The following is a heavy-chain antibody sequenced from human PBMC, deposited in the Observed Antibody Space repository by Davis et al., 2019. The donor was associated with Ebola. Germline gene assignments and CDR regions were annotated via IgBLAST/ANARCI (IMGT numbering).Heavy chain of an antibody. CDR3: AKDEVEYYFDY. J-gene: IGHJ4*02. D-gene: IGHD3-3*01. Sequence: GESLKISCAASGFTFSSYAMSWVRQAPGKGLEWVSAISGSGGSTYYADSVKGRFTISRDNSKNTLYLQMNSLRAEDTAVYYCAKDEVEYYFDYWGQGTLVTVSS. CDR1: GFTFSSYA. V-gene: IGHV3-23*01. CDR2: ISGSGGST.